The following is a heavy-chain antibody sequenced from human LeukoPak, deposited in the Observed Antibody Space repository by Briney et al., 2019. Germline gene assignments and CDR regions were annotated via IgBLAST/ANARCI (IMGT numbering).Heavy chain of an antibody. Sequence: ASVKVSCKASGYTFTDYYIHWVRQAPGQGLEWIGWINPNSGGTNYAQKFQGRVTMTRDTSISTAYMELSRLRSDDTAVYYCARVDSSEYGMDVWGQGTTVTVSS. CDR1: GYTFTDYY. CDR2: INPNSGGT. D-gene: IGHD6-25*01. CDR3: ARVDSSEYGMDV. J-gene: IGHJ6*02. V-gene: IGHV1-2*02.